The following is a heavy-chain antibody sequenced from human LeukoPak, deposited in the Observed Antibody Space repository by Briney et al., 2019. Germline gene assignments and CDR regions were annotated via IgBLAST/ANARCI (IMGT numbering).Heavy chain of an antibody. CDR2: IYHSGST. CDR1: GGSISSSYW. Sequence: PSETLSLTCAVSGGSISSSYWWSWVRQPPGKGLEWIGEIYHSGSTNYRPSLKSRVTISVDKSKNQFSLKLSSVAAADTAVYYCARRHVSIYFDYWGQGTLVTVSS. CDR3: ARRHVSIYFDY. J-gene: IGHJ4*02. V-gene: IGHV4-4*02.